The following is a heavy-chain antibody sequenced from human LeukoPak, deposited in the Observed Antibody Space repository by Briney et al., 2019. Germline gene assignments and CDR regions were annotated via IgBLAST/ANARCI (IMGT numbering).Heavy chain of an antibody. V-gene: IGHV3-74*01. CDR2: IKNDGSST. D-gene: IGHD3-10*01. Sequence: GGSLRLSCAASGFTFSDHWMHWVRQAPGKGLVWVARIKNDGSSTSYADFVKGRFTISRDNSRNTLYLQMNSLRAEDTAVYFCAKRSNLVRSNFYRSGSYFDFWGQGTLVTVSS. CDR1: GFTFSDHW. CDR3: AKRSNLVRSNFYRSGSYFDF. J-gene: IGHJ4*02.